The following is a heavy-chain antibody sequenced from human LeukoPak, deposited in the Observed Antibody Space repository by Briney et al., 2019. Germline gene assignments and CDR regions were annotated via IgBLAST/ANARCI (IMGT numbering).Heavy chain of an antibody. CDR3: ARDWIVVVPATTDYYYYGMDV. J-gene: IGHJ6*02. CDR1: GDSLSSNSAA. D-gene: IGHD2-2*01. CDR2: TYYRSKWYN. V-gene: IGHV6-1*01. Sequence: SQTLSLTCALSGDSLSSNSAAWHWLRQSPSRGLEWLGRTYYRSKWYNDYAVSVKSRITINPDTSKNQFSLQLNSVTPEDTAVYYCARDWIVVVPATTDYYYYGMDVWGQGTTVTVSS.